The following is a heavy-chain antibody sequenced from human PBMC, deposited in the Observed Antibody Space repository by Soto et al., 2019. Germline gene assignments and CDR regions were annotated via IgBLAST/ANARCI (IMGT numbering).Heavy chain of an antibody. J-gene: IGHJ4*02. CDR2: IYYSGST. D-gene: IGHD2-15*01. V-gene: IGHV4-59*01. Sequence: QVQLQESGPGLVKPSETLSLTCTVSGGSISSYYWSWIRQPPGKGLEWIGYIYYSGSTNYNPSLKSRVTISVDTSKNPFSLKLSSVTAADTAVYYCAREGGEDRSFDSWGQGTLVTVSS. CDR3: AREGGEDRSFDS. CDR1: GGSISSYY.